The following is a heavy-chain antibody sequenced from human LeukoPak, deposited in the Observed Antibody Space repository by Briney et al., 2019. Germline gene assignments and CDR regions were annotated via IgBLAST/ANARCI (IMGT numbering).Heavy chain of an antibody. CDR3: ARRGITMVRDPHGGWFDP. CDR1: GGTFSSYA. CDR2: IIPIFGTA. Sequence: SVKVSCKASGGTFSSYAISWVRQAPGQGLEWMGGIIPIFGTANYAQKFKGRVTITADKSTSTAYMELSSLRSEDTAVYYCARRGITMVRDPHGGWFDPWGQGTLVTVSS. J-gene: IGHJ5*02. D-gene: IGHD3-10*01. V-gene: IGHV1-69*06.